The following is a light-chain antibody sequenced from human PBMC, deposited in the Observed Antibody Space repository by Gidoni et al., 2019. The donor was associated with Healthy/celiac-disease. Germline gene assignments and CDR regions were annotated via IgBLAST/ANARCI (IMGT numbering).Light chain of an antibody. CDR2: KDS. J-gene: IGLJ3*02. V-gene: IGLV3-16*01. Sequence: SSELTQPPSVSVSLGQMARITCSGEALPKKYAYWYQQKPGQFPVLVIYKDSERPSGIPERCSGSSSGKIVTLTISGVQAEDEADYYCLSADSSGTYWVFGGGTKLTVL. CDR1: ALPKKY. CDR3: LSADSSGTYWV.